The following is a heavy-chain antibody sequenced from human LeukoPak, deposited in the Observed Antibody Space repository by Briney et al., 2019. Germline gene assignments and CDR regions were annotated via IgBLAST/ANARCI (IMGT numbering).Heavy chain of an antibody. CDR1: GFTFSSYW. Sequence: GGSLRLSCAASGFTFSSYWMSWVRQAPGKGLEWVANIKQDGSEKYYVDSVKGRFTISRGNAKNSLYLQMSSLRAEDTAVYYCARGGGDGYNLDAFDIWGQGTMVTVSS. D-gene: IGHD5-24*01. CDR3: ARGGGDGYNLDAFDI. CDR2: IKQDGSEK. J-gene: IGHJ3*02. V-gene: IGHV3-7*01.